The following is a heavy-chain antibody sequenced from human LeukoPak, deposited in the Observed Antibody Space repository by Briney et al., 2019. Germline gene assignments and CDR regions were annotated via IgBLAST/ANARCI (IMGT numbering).Heavy chain of an antibody. CDR3: ARERRTTRIAPDFDY. CDR1: GGSISSSSYY. V-gene: IGHV4-39*07. CDR2: IYYSGTT. D-gene: IGHD2-21*01. J-gene: IGHJ4*02. Sequence: PSETLSLTCTVSGGSISSSSYYWGWIRQPPGEGLEWIGRIYYSGTTYYNPSLKSRVAISVDTSKNQFSLKLSSVTAADTAVYYCARERRTTRIAPDFDYWGQGTLVTVSS.